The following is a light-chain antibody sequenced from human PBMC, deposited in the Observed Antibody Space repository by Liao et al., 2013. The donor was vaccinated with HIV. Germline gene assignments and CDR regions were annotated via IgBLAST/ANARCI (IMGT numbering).Light chain of an antibody. CDR2: YDS. V-gene: IGLV3-21*01. J-gene: IGLJ2*01. CDR3: QVWDSSSDHPYVV. CDR1: NIGSKS. Sequence: SHVLTQPPSVSVAPGKTARITCGGNNIGSKSVHWYQQKPGQAPVLVIYYDSDRPSGIPERFSGSNSGNTATLTISRVEAGDEADYYCQVWDSSSDHPYVVFGGGTKLTVL.